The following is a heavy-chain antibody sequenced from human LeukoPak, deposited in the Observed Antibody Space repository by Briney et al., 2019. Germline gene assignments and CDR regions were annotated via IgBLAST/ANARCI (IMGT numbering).Heavy chain of an antibody. V-gene: IGHV1-2*02. D-gene: IGHD1-14*01. Sequence: GASVKVSCKASVDTFTHYYIQWVRQAPGQGLEWMAWMNPNSGGTSYAQKFQGRVTMTRDTSIRTDHMELSRLRCDDTAVYYFAINNAAKLLDYWGQGTLVTVSS. CDR3: AINNAAKLLDY. CDR2: MNPNSGGT. J-gene: IGHJ4*02. CDR1: VDTFTHYY.